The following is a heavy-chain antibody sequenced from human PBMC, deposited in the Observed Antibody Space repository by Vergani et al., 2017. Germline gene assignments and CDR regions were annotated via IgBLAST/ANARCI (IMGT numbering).Heavy chain of an antibody. CDR3: ARVPLQRYYYYYDGMDV. J-gene: IGHJ6*02. D-gene: IGHD5-18*01. CDR1: GGSFSGYY. CDR2: INHSGST. V-gene: IGHV4-34*01. Sequence: VPLQQWGAGLLKPSETLSLTCAVYGGSFSGYYWSWVRQPPGKGLEWIGEINHSGSTHYNPSLKSRVTISVDTSKNQFSLKLSSVTAADTAVYYCARVPLQRYYYYYDGMDVWGQGTTVTVSS.